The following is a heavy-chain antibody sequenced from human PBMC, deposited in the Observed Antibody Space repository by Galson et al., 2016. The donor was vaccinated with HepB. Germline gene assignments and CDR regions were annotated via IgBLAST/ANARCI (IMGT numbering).Heavy chain of an antibody. Sequence: SETLSLTCDVSDESIMTHYWSWIRQSPGKGLEWLGYTHSSGNSKYNPSLTSRVTMSLDTSRSRFSLRLRSVTAADTALYVCARGTRFSYKWSFDSWGQGALVTVSS. CDR2: THSSGNS. CDR1: DESIMTHY. J-gene: IGHJ4*02. V-gene: IGHV4-59*11. CDR3: ARGTRFSYKWSFDS. D-gene: IGHD1-20*01.